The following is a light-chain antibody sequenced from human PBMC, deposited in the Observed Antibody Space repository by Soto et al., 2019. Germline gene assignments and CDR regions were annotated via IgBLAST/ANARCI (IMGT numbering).Light chain of an antibody. CDR3: KEYSKWPLFT. V-gene: IGKV3-15*01. Sequence: EIVVTQSPGILSVSPGDRATLSCRASQSVGRNLAWYQQKPGQAPTLLIYAASTRDTGLPSRFSGSESGTDFTLTNSSMQSEDFAVYYGKEYSKWPLFTFGPGTRVDIK. CDR2: AAS. CDR1: QSVGRN. J-gene: IGKJ3*01.